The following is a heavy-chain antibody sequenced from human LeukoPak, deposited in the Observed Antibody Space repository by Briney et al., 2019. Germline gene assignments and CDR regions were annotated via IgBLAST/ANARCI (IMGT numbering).Heavy chain of an antibody. V-gene: IGHV3-23*01. CDR1: GFTFSNYA. J-gene: IGHJ4*02. D-gene: IGHD7-27*01. CDR2: ISGSGDST. Sequence: PGGSLRLSCAASGFTFSNYAMSWVRQAPGKGLEWVSAISGSGDSTYYADSVKGRFTISRDNSKNTLYLQMNSLRAEDTAVYYCARDLNWETYWGQGTLVSVSS. CDR3: ARDLNWETY.